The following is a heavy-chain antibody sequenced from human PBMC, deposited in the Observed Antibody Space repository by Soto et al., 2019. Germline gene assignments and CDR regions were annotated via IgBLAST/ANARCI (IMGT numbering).Heavy chain of an antibody. CDR2: VYYSGST. Sequence: SETLSLTCAVSGASVSSGIYYWSWIRQPPGKGLEWIGYVYYSGSTNYNPSLKSRVTMSVDTSRNQFSLKLSSVTAADTAVYYCARELYYDILTGYSPYWFDPWGQGVLVTVSS. V-gene: IGHV4-61*01. CDR3: ARELYYDILTGYSPYWFDP. CDR1: GASVSSGIYY. D-gene: IGHD3-9*01. J-gene: IGHJ5*02.